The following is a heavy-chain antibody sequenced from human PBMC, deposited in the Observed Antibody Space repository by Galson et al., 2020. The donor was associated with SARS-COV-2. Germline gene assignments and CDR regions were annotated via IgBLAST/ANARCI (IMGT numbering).Heavy chain of an antibody. D-gene: IGHD5-18*01. J-gene: IGHJ4*02. CDR2: VSASGRGT. CDR1: GFTFDSYS. CDR3: AKEGYKVGAYLDY. Sequence: GGSLSLPCSSSGFTFDSYSMSSVRQAPGKGLEWVSTVSASGRGTYYADPVKGRFTISRDNSKNTLDLQMNSLRAEDTAVYYCAKEGYKVGAYLDYWGQGILGAVCS. V-gene: IGHV3-23*01.